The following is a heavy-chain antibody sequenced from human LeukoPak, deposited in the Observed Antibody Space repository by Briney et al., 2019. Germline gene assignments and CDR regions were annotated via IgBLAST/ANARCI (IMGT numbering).Heavy chain of an antibody. J-gene: IGHJ4*02. D-gene: IGHD6-13*01. CDR3: AKALPGTLNGFDY. CDR2: ISGSGGST. V-gene: IGHV3-23*01. Sequence: GGSLRLSCAASGFTFDDYGMSWVRQAPGKGLEWVSAISGSGGSTYYADSVKGRFTISRDNSKNTLYLQMNSLRAEDTAVYYCAKALPGTLNGFDYWGQGTLVTVSS. CDR1: GFTFDDYG.